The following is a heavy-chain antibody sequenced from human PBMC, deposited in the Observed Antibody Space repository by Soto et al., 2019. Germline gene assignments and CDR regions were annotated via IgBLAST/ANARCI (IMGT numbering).Heavy chain of an antibody. CDR1: GYTFTSYG. J-gene: IGHJ4*02. V-gene: IGHV1-18*01. CDR2: ISAYNGNT. Sequence: QVQLVQSGAEVKKPGASVKVSCKASGYTFTSYGISWVRQAPGQGLEWMGWISAYNGNTNYAQKLQGRVTMTTDTSPSTAYMALRSMRSDDTAVYYCVVAAQPYYFDYWGQGTLVTVSS. CDR3: VVAAQPYYFDY. D-gene: IGHD2-15*01.